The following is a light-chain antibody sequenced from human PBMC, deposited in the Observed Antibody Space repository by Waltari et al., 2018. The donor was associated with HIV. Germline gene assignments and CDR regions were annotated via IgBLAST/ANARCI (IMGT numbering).Light chain of an antibody. Sequence: DLSQPASVSVSPGQTATVTCSGDKLGKRFVCWYRQKSGQSPELIIYQDSRRPAGISDLFSGATSGSKATLTIRETQSIDEGDYYCQAWDSNNYVFGSGTRVTVL. CDR1: KLGKRF. CDR3: QAWDSNNYV. J-gene: IGLJ1*01. CDR2: QDS. V-gene: IGLV3-1*01.